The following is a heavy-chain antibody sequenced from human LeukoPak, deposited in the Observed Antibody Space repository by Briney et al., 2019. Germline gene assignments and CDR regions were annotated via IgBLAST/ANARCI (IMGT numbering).Heavy chain of an antibody. CDR1: GFTFSNYW. D-gene: IGHD4-23*01. CDR3: TKEASQSYGRT. J-gene: IGHJ4*02. V-gene: IGHV3-74*01. CDR2: IKSDGSST. Sequence: PGGSLRLSCAASGFTFSNYWMHWVRQAPGEALMWVSRIKSDGSSTTYADSVKGRFTISRDNSNNALYLQMNSLRAEDTAVYYCTKEASQSYGRTWGQGTLVTVSS.